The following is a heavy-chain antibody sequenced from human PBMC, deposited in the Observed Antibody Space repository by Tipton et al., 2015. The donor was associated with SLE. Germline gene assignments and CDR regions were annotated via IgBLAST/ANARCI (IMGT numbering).Heavy chain of an antibody. CDR2: ISAYNGDT. V-gene: IGHV1-18*01. CDR3: ARDALYYRNAFDI. Sequence: QLVQSGLEVKKPGASVKVSCKASGYTFTSYGICWVRQAPGQGLEWMGWISAYNGDTNYAQKFQGRVTMTTDTSTSTAYMELRSLRSDDTAVYYCARDALYYRNAFDIWGQGTMVTVSS. D-gene: IGHD1-14*01. J-gene: IGHJ3*02. CDR1: GYTFTSYG.